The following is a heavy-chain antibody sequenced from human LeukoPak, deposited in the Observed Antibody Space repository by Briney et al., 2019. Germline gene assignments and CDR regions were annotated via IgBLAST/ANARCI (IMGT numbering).Heavy chain of an antibody. CDR3: ARDRITIFGVVIISPWFDP. J-gene: IGHJ5*02. D-gene: IGHD3-3*01. V-gene: IGHV1-2*02. CDR1: GYTFTGYY. CDR2: INPNSGGT. Sequence: ASVKVSCKASGYTFTGYYMNWVRQAPGQGLEWMGWINPNSGGTNYAQKFQGRVTMTRDTSISTAYMELSRLRSDDTAVYYCARDRITIFGVVIISPWFDPWGQGTLVTVSS.